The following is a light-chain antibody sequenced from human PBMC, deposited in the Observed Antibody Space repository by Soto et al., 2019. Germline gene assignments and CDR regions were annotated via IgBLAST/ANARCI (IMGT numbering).Light chain of an antibody. J-gene: IGKJ5*01. Sequence: DIQMTQSPSTLSGFLGDRVTITCRASQSIGGWLACYQQKPGKAPKLVIYNASTLQSGVPSRFSGSGSGTEFTLTISSLQPDDFATYYCQHYNSYPDAFGQGTRLEI. CDR3: QHYNSYPDA. CDR2: NAS. V-gene: IGKV1-5*03. CDR1: QSIGGW.